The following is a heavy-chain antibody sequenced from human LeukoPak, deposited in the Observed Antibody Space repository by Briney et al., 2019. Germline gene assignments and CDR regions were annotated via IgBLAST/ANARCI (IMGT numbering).Heavy chain of an antibody. D-gene: IGHD2-15*01. CDR1: GFTFSSYS. Sequence: GGSLRLSCAASGFTFSSYSMNWVRQAPGKGLEWVSSISSSSSYIYYADSVKGRLTISRDNAKNSLYLQMNSLRAEDTAVYYCARDIPTHCSGGSCHGTPWFDPWGQGTLVTVSS. CDR3: ARDIPTHCSGGSCHGTPWFDP. CDR2: ISSSSSYI. J-gene: IGHJ5*02. V-gene: IGHV3-21*01.